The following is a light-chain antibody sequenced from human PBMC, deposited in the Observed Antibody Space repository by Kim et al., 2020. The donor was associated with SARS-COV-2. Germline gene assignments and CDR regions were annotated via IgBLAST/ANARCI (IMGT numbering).Light chain of an antibody. V-gene: IGKV3-15*01. J-gene: IGKJ2*01. CDR3: QQYANWHPYT. CDR2: GAF. CDR1: QTVSSN. Sequence: PGESATLSCRASQTVSSNLAWYQQKPGQAPRLLIYGAFTRATGIPVRFTGSGSGTELTLTISSLQSEDSAIYYCQQYANWHPYTFGQGTKLE.